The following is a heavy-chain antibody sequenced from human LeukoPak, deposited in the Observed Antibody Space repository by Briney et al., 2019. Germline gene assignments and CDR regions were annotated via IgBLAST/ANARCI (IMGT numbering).Heavy chain of an antibody. CDR1: GYTFTSYG. CDR2: ISVYNGNT. Sequence: ASVKISCKASGYTFTSYGISWVRQAPGQGLEWMGWISVYNGNTNYAQKFQGRVTMTTDTSTSTAYMELRSLRSDDTAVYYRARRTAAPENYYYYYMDVWGKGTTVTVSS. CDR3: ARRTAAPENYYYYYMDV. V-gene: IGHV1-18*01. J-gene: IGHJ6*03. D-gene: IGHD6-13*01.